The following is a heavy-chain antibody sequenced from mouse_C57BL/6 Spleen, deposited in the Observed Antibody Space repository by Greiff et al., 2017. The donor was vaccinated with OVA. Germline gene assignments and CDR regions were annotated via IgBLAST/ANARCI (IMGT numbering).Heavy chain of an antibody. Sequence: EVKLVESGGDLVKPGGSLKLSCAASGFTFSSYGMSWVRQTPDKRLEWVATISSGGSYTYYPDSVKGRFTISRDNAKNTLYLQMSSLKSEDTAMYYCARYDYDGWYFDVWGTGTTVTVSS. J-gene: IGHJ1*03. D-gene: IGHD2-4*01. V-gene: IGHV5-6*01. CDR3: ARYDYDGWYFDV. CDR2: ISSGGSYT. CDR1: GFTFSSYG.